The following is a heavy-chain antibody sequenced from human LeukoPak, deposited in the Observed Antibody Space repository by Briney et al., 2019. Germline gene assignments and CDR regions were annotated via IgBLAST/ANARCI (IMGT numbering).Heavy chain of an antibody. D-gene: IGHD4-17*01. CDR2: IKQDGSEK. CDR3: ARAPGEGWFDP. Sequence: GGSLRLSCAASGFTFSSYWMSWVRQAPGKGLEWVASIKQDGSEKYYVDSVKGRFTISRDNAKNSLYLQMNSLRAEDTALYYCARAPGEGWFDPWVQGTLVTVSS. V-gene: IGHV3-7*01. CDR1: GFTFSSYW. J-gene: IGHJ5*02.